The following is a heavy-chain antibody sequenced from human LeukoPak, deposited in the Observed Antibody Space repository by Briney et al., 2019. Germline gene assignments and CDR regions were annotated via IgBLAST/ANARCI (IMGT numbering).Heavy chain of an antibody. Sequence: PGGSLRLSCAASGFTFSSYSMNWVRQAPGKGLEWVSYISSSSTIYYADSVKGRFTISRDNAKNSLYLQMNSLRAEDTAVYYCARDPGYYDYVWGSYRYDGYFDYWGQGTLVTVSS. V-gene: IGHV3-48*01. CDR1: GFTFSSYS. J-gene: IGHJ4*02. CDR3: ARDPGYYDYVWGSYRYDGYFDY. D-gene: IGHD3-16*02. CDR2: ISSSSTI.